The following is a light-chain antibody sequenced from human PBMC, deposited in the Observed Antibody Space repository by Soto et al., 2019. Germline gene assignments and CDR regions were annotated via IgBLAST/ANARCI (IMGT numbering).Light chain of an antibody. CDR3: QQYGTSPWT. J-gene: IGKJ1*01. CDR1: QSVSSSF. CDR2: GAS. V-gene: IGKV3-20*01. Sequence: EIVLTQSPGTRALSPGDRATLSCRASQSVSSSFLGWYQQKPGQAPRLLIYGASSRATGIPDRFSGSGSGTDFTLTISRLESEDFAVYYCQQYGTSPWTFGQGTKVDIK.